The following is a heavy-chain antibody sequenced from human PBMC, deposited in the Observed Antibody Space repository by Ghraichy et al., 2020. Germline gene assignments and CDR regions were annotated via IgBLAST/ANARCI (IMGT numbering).Heavy chain of an antibody. CDR1: GFTFSDYY. J-gene: IGHJ5*02. CDR2: ISTTGSTM. D-gene: IGHD3-22*01. V-gene: IGHV3-11*04. Sequence: GGSLRLSCAASGFTFSDYYMSWIRQAPGKGLEWVSHISTTGSTMYYADSVKCRFAISRDNAKKSLHLQMHSLRAEDTAVYYCARDKRYYYDRSAYSDAEWFDPWGQGTLVTVSS. CDR3: ARDKRYYYDRSAYSDAEWFDP.